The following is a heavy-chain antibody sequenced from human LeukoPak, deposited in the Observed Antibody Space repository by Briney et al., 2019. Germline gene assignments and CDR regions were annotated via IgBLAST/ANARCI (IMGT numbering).Heavy chain of an antibody. CDR2: IRAGGDST. D-gene: IGHD6-13*01. J-gene: IGHJ4*02. V-gene: IGHV3-23*01. CDR3: AKRTDYSNNWYSFDY. CDR1: GFTFRSYA. Sequence: QSGGSLRLSCAASGFTFRSYAMSWVRQAPGSGLEWVSTIRAGGDSTNYADSVKGRFTISRDDTKNTLFLQMNGLRAEDTAVYYCAKRTDYSNNWYSFDYWGQGALVTVSS.